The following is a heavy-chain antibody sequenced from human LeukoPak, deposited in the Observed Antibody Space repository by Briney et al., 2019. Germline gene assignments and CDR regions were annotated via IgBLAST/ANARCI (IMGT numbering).Heavy chain of an antibody. CDR1: RFTISDYY. D-gene: IGHD2-15*01. V-gene: IGHV3-11*01. Sequence: PGGSLRLSCAASRFTISDYYMTWIRQAPGKGLEWVSYICSSGSAIYYADSVKGRFTVSRDNAKNSLYLQMNSLRAEDTAVYYCATLGRNYFDSWGQGPLVTVSS. J-gene: IGHJ4*02. CDR3: ATLGRNYFDS. CDR2: ICSSGSAI.